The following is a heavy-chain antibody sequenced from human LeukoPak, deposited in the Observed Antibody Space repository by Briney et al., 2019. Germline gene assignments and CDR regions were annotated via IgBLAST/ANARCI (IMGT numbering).Heavy chain of an antibody. CDR3: AKHGTDYDFWSGQYYFDY. D-gene: IGHD3-3*01. J-gene: IGHJ4*02. CDR2: ISGSGGTT. V-gene: IGHV3-23*01. Sequence: GGSLRLSCAASGFTFSSYAMSWVRQVPGKGLEWVSVISGSGGTTNYADSVKGGFTISRDNSKNTLYLQMNSLSAEDTAVYYCAKHGTDYDFWSGQYYFDYWGQGTLVTVSS. CDR1: GFTFSSYA.